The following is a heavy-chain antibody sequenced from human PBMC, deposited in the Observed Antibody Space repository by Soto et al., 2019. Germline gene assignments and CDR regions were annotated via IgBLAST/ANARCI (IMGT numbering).Heavy chain of an antibody. CDR3: ARTLPFEY. CDR2: ISSSGNTM. CDR1: GFSFNTYE. J-gene: IGHJ4*02. Sequence: PVGSLRLSCAVSGFSFNTYEMSWVRQAPGKGLEWVSYISSSGNTMYYAASVKGRFTVSRDNAKNSLYLQMTSLRADDTAVYYCARTLPFEYWGQGTRFTVSS. V-gene: IGHV3-48*03. D-gene: IGHD2-21*01.